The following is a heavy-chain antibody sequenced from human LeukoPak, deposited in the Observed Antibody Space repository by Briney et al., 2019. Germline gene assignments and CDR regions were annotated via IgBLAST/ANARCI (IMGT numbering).Heavy chain of an antibody. CDR1: GFTFGDYA. V-gene: IGHV3-49*04. CDR3: TRLRFLEWLFPDY. D-gene: IGHD3-3*01. Sequence: PGGSLRLSCTASGFTFGDYAMSWVRQAPGKGVEWVGFIRSKAYGCTTEYAAAVKGRFTISRDDSKSIAYLQMNSLKTEDTAVYYCTRLRFLEWLFPDYWGQGTLVTVSS. CDR2: IRSKAYGCTT. J-gene: IGHJ4*02.